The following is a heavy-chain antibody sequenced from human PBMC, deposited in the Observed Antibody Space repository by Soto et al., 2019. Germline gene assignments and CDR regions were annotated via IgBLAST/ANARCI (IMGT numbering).Heavy chain of an antibody. J-gene: IGHJ4*02. CDR3: ARSDSSGWYSLDY. CDR1: GFIFSNYP. CDR2: VSPSGSNT. D-gene: IGHD3-22*01. V-gene: IGHV3-23*01. Sequence: GGSLRLSCAVSGFIFSNYPMSWVRQAPGKGLEWVSSVSPSGSNTYYADSVKGRFTMSRDNSDNRLHLQMNSLRAEDTAVYFCARSDSSGWYSLDYWGQATPVTVYS.